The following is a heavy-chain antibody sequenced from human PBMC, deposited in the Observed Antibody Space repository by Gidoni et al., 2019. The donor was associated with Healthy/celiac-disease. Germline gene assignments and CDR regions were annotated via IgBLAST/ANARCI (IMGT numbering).Heavy chain of an antibody. D-gene: IGHD4-17*01. J-gene: IGHJ4*02. V-gene: IGHV1-46*01. Sequence: MHWVRQAPGQGLEWMGIINPSGGSTSYAQKFQGRVTMTRDTSTSTVYMELSSLRSEDTAVYCCAREPISLGLRWTQFDYWGQGTLVTVSS. CDR2: INPSGGST. CDR3: AREPISLGLRWTQFDY.